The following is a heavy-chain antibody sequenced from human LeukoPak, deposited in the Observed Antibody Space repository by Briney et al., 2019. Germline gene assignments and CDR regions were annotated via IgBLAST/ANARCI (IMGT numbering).Heavy chain of an antibody. CDR1: GFTFSSFA. CDR3: ARDLDSSGYYYAY. CDR2: ISFDGSDK. J-gene: IGHJ4*02. Sequence: GGSLRLSCAASGFTFSSFAMHCVRQAPGKGLEWVAVISFDGSDKYYAEAVKGRFTISRDNSENTVYLQMNSLRAEDTAVYYCARDLDSSGYYYAYWGQGSLVTVSS. D-gene: IGHD3-22*01. V-gene: IGHV3-30*04.